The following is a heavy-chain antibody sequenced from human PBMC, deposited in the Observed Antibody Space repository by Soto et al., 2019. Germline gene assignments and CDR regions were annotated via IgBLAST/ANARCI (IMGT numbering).Heavy chain of an antibody. D-gene: IGHD3-3*01. Sequence: SVPTLVNPTETLTLTCTVSGFSLSNARMGVSWIRQPPGKALEWLAHIFSNDEKSYSTSLKSRLTISKDTSKSQVVLTMTNMDPVDTATYYCARTRRITIFGVVITKFDPWGQGTLVTVSS. CDR1: GFSLSNARMG. J-gene: IGHJ5*02. CDR2: IFSNDEK. CDR3: ARTRRITIFGVVITKFDP. V-gene: IGHV2-26*01.